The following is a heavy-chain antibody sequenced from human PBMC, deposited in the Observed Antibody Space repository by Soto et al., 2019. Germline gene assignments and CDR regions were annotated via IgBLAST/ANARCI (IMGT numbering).Heavy chain of an antibody. V-gene: IGHV3-23*01. CDR2: ISGSGDST. J-gene: IGHJ6*02. CDR1: GFTFSSYA. D-gene: IGHD6-13*01. Sequence: EVQLLESGGGLVQPGGSLRLSCAASGFTFSSYAMSWVLQAPGKGGEWVSVISGSGDSTYYSDSVRGRFTISRVNSKNTLYLQMNSQRAEDTAVYYCAKDRDAAAAGPTKFYDMDVWGQGTTVTVSS. CDR3: AKDRDAAAAGPTKFYDMDV.